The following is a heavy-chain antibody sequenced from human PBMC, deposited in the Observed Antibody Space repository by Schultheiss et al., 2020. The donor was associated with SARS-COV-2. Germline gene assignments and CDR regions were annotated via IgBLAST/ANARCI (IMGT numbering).Heavy chain of an antibody. V-gene: IGHV3-21*01. Sequence: GESLKISCAASGFTFSSYSMNWVRQAPGKGLEWVSSISSSSSYIYYADSVKGRFTISRDNSKNTLYLQMNSLRAEDTAVYYCARGGGIRFLEWLLNLPDYWGQGTLVTVSS. CDR2: ISSSSSYI. J-gene: IGHJ4*02. D-gene: IGHD3-3*01. CDR1: GFTFSSYS. CDR3: ARGGGIRFLEWLLNLPDY.